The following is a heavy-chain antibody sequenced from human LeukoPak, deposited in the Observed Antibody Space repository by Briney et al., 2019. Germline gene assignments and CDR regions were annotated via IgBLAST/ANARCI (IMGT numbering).Heavy chain of an antibody. Sequence: GGSLGLSCAASGFTFSSYEMNWVRQAPGKGLEWVSYISSSDSSIYYADSVKGRFTISRDNAKNPLYLQMDSLRAEDTAVYYCARSGGLDVWGQGTTVTVSS. V-gene: IGHV3-48*03. CDR3: ARSGGLDV. CDR2: ISSSDSSI. CDR1: GFTFSSYE. J-gene: IGHJ6*02.